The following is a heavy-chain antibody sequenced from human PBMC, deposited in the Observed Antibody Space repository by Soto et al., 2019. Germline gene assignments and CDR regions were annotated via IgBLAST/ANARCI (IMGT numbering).Heavy chain of an antibody. CDR3: ARGHDYGMYYFDY. CDR1: GGSISSSSYY. J-gene: IGHJ4*02. V-gene: IGHV4-39*01. Sequence: SETLSLTCTVSGGSISSSSYYWGWIRQPPGKGLEWIGSIYYSGSTYYNPSLKSRVTISVDTSKNQFSLKLSSVTAADTAVYYCARGHDYGMYYFDYWGQGTLVTVSS. D-gene: IGHD4-17*01. CDR2: IYYSGST.